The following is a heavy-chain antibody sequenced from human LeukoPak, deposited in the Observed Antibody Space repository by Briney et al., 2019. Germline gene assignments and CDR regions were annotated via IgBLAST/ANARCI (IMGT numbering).Heavy chain of an antibody. CDR1: GYSISSGYY. Sequence: SETLSLTCTVSGYSISSGYYWGWIRQPPGKGLEWIGSIYHSGSTYYNPSLKSRVTISVDTSKNQFSLKLSSVTAADTAVYYCARRPLGSGSHRAPLLGFDPWGQGTLVTVPS. D-gene: IGHD3-10*01. CDR2: IYHSGST. CDR3: ARRPLGSGSHRAPLLGFDP. J-gene: IGHJ5*02. V-gene: IGHV4-38-2*02.